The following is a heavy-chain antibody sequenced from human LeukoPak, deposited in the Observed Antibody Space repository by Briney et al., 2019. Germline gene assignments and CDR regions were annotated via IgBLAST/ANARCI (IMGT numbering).Heavy chain of an antibody. CDR3: ARADSSSWYGWEDYYYYYMDV. J-gene: IGHJ6*03. Sequence: PSETLSLTCTVSGGSISSYYWSWIRQPAGKGLEWIGRIYTSGSTNYNPSLKSRVTMSVDTSKNQFSLKLSSVTAADTAVYYCARADSSSWYGWEDYYYYYMDVWGKGTTVTVSS. D-gene: IGHD6-13*01. CDR1: GGSISSYY. CDR2: IYTSGST. V-gene: IGHV4-4*07.